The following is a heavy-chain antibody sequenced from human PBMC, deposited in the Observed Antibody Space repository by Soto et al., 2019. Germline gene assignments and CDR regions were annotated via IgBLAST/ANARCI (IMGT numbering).Heavy chain of an antibody. CDR3: AKGVDSYVSPFDY. CDR1: GFTFSSYA. CDR2: ISGSGLTT. D-gene: IGHD5-18*01. J-gene: IGHJ4*02. Sequence: GGSLRLSCAASGFTFSSYAMNWVRQAPGKGLEWVPMISGSGLTTYYADSVKGRFTISRDNSKNRLYLQMSSLRAEDTAIYYCAKGVDSYVSPFDYWGQGILVTV. V-gene: IGHV3-23*01.